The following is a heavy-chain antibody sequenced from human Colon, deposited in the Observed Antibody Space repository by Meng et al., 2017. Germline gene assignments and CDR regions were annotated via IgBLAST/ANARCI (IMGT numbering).Heavy chain of an antibody. CDR2: INHDGNT. D-gene: IGHD6-19*01. CDR1: GGSFRDNH. V-gene: IGHV4-34*01. CDR3: ARHGGWHFDY. J-gene: IGHJ4*02. Sequence: QVRLQRGGAGLLKPSETLCLTCAVYGGSFRDNHWSWVRQPPGKGLEWIGEINHDGNTKYNPSLKSRVTISVDKSKNQLSLRLTSVTAADTAIYYCARHGGWHFDYWGQGTLVTVSS.